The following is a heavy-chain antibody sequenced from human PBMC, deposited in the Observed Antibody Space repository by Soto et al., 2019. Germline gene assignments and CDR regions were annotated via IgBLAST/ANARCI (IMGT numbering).Heavy chain of an antibody. V-gene: IGHV1-3*01. D-gene: IGHD3-3*01. CDR2: INAGNGNT. J-gene: IGHJ5*02. Sequence: ASVKVSCKASGYTFTSYAMHWGRQAPGQRLEWMGWINAGNGNTKYSQKFQGRVTITRDTSASTAYMELSSLRSEDTAVYYCARDWQYDFWSGSIWFDPWGQGTLVTVSS. CDR3: ARDWQYDFWSGSIWFDP. CDR1: GYTFTSYA.